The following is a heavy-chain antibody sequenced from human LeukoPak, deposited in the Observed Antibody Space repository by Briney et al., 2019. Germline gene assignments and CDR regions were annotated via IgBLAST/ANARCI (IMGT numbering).Heavy chain of an antibody. CDR1: GYTFTGYY. V-gene: IGHV1-2*02. Sequence: ASVKVSCKASGYTFTGYYIHWVRQAPAQALEWMGWSNPHSGSAKYAQKFQGRVIMTRDTSINTAYMELHGLTSDDTAVYYCAQGPVYSDFWTGSISWGQGTLVTVSS. J-gene: IGHJ4*02. D-gene: IGHD3-3*01. CDR2: SNPHSGSA. CDR3: AQGPVYSDFWTGSIS.